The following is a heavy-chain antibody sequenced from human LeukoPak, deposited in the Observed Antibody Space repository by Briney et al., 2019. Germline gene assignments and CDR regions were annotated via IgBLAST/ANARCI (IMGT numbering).Heavy chain of an antibody. J-gene: IGHJ6*02. V-gene: IGHV3-30*18. CDR3: AKSPLLTRFDYYYGMDV. D-gene: IGHD1-26*01. Sequence: GGSLRLSCAASGFTFSSYGMHWVRQAPGKGLEWVAVISYDGSNKYYADSVKGRFTISRDNSKNTLYLQMNSLRAEDTAVYYCAKSPLLTRFDYYYGMDVWGQGTTVTVSS. CDR1: GFTFSSYG. CDR2: ISYDGSNK.